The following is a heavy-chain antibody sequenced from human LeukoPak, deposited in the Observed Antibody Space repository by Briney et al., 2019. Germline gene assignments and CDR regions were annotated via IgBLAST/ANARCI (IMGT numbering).Heavy chain of an antibody. Sequence: GESLPFPCKGSGYFFTTSGISWVRQMPGKGLEWMGRIDPSDSYTDYSPSFQGHVTISADRSSSTAYLHWNSLTALDTAMYYCARHPRGGGFSSFDYWGQGTLVTVSS. CDR2: IDPSDSYT. J-gene: IGHJ4*02. CDR3: ARHPRGGGFSSFDY. V-gene: IGHV5-10-1*01. CDR1: GYFFTTSG. D-gene: IGHD4-23*01.